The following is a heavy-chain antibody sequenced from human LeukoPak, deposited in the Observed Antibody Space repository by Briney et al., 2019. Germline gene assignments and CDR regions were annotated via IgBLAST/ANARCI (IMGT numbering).Heavy chain of an antibody. V-gene: IGHV1-18*01. J-gene: IGHJ3*02. CDR1: GYTFSSYS. D-gene: IGHD3-22*01. Sequence: GASVMVSCKASGYTFSSYSITWVRQAPGQALEWMGWISAYNGDTNYAQKFQGRLTMTTDTSTNTAYMELRSLRSDDTAVYYCARPLTYYYDSSGRQACDIWGRGTMVTVSS. CDR3: ARPLTYYYDSSGRQACDI. CDR2: ISAYNGDT.